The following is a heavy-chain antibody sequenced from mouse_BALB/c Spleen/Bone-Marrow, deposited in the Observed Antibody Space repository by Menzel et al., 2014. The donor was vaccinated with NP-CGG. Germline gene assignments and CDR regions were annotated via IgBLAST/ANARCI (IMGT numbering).Heavy chain of an antibody. V-gene: IGHV4-1*02. Sequence: EVMLVESGGGLVQPGRSLKLSCAASGFDFSGFWMGWVRQAPGKGLEWIGEINPDSSTINYTPSLKDRFIISRDNAKNTLYLQMSKVRSEDTALYYCARLGYNGGFAYWGQGTLVTVFA. CDR1: GFDFSGFW. CDR2: INPDSSTI. D-gene: IGHD2-2*01. J-gene: IGHJ3*01. CDR3: ARLGYNGGFAY.